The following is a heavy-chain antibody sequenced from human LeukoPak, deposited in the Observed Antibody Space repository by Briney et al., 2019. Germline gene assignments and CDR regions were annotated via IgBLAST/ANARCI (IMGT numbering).Heavy chain of an antibody. V-gene: IGHV4-59*01. CDR3: ARVGDWNDLVY. CDR2: IYYSGST. J-gene: IGHJ4*02. Sequence: SETLSLTCTVSGGSINNSYWNWIRQPPGKGLEWIGYIYYSGSTNYNPSPKSRVTISVDTSKNQFSLKLSSVTAADTAVYYCARVGDWNDLVYWGQGTLVTVSS. CDR1: GGSINNSY. D-gene: IGHD1-1*01.